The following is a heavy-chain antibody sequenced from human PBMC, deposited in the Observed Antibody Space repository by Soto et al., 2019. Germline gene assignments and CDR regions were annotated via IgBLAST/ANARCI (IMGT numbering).Heavy chain of an antibody. D-gene: IGHD2-2*01. J-gene: IGHJ3*01. CDR2: MSFDGTR. CDR3: PGGGPLPSWTTGDEPLDF. CDR1: GFTFSNYA. V-gene: IGHV3-30*03. Sequence: QVQLVESGGGVVQPGTSLTLSCAASGFTFSNYAMHWVRQAPGKGLEWVAAMSFDGTRYYADSVKGRSTISRDSARNTVFLQTSGLRVADPALYYLPGGGPLPSWTTGDEPLDFWGQGQWSPSPQ.